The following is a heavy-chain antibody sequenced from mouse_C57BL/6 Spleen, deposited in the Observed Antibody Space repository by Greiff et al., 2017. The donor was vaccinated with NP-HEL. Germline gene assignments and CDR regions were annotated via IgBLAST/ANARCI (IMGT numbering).Heavy chain of an antibody. CDR3: ARQLGREDYFDY. CDR1: GFTFSSYG. D-gene: IGHD4-1*01. J-gene: IGHJ2*01. V-gene: IGHV5-6*01. CDR2: ISSGGSYT. Sequence: DVQLVESGGDLVKPGGSLKLSCAASGFTFSSYGMSWVRQTPDKRLEWVATISSGGSYTYYPDSVKGRFTISRDNAKNTLYLQMSSLKSEDTAMYYCARQLGREDYFDYWGQGTTLTVSS.